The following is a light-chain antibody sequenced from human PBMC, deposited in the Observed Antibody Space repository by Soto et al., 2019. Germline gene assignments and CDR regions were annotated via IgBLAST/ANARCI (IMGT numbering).Light chain of an antibody. CDR1: TSDVGRYNY. Sequence: QSALTQPAAVSGSPGQSISISCTGTTSDVGRYNYVSWYQQHPGKAPKLMIYDVSYRPSWVSNRFSGSKSGITASLTISGLQAEDEADYYCNSLTTRTTSVFGTATKVTVL. CDR3: NSLTTRTTSV. CDR2: DVS. J-gene: IGLJ1*01. V-gene: IGLV2-14*03.